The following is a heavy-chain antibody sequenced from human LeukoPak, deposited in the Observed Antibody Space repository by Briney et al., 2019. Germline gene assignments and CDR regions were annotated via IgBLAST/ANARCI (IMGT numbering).Heavy chain of an antibody. CDR1: GGSISTYY. J-gene: IGHJ4*02. D-gene: IGHD2-15*01. V-gene: IGHV4-59*01. CDR2: IYYTGST. CDR3: ARDPRGCIGGTCYSI. Sequence: SETLCLTCTVSGGSISTYYWSWIRQPPGKGLEWIGYIYYTGSTNYNPSLKSRVTMSLDTSNNQFSLNLSSVTAADTAVYYCARDPRGCIGGTCYSIWGQGTLVTVSS.